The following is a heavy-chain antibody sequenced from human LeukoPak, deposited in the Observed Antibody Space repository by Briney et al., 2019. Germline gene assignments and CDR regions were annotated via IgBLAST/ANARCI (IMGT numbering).Heavy chain of an antibody. J-gene: IGHJ4*02. D-gene: IGHD6-6*01. CDR1: GFTFNTFW. Sequence: PGGSLRLSCAASGFTFNTFWMTWLRQAPGKGLEWVANIHQEGRTKYYADSVKGRLTISRDNANNALNLQINSLRAEDTALYYCARGDGTSSGLYFHYWGQGTLVTVSS. V-gene: IGHV3-7*01. CDR3: ARGDGTSSGLYFHY. CDR2: IHQEGRTK.